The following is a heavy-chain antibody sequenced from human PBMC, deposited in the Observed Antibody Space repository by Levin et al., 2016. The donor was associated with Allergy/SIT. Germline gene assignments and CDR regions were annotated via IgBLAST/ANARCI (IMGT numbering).Heavy chain of an antibody. CDR1: GFTFSDYY. J-gene: IGHJ6*02. V-gene: IGHV3-11*05. CDR3: ATDLATAGPPMTTYYYYGLGV. D-gene: IGHD6-13*01. Sequence: GGSLRLSCAASGFTFSDYYMSWLRQAPGKGLELISYISSYTNYADSVKGRFTISRDDAKSSLYLQMNSLRAEDTAIYYCATDLATAGPPMTTYYYYGLGVWGQGTMVTVS. CDR2: ISSYT.